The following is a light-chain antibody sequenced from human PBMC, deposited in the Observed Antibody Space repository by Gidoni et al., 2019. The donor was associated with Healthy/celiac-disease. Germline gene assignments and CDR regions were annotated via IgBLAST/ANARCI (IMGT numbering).Light chain of an antibody. CDR2: STN. CDR1: SGSVSTSYY. CDR3: VLYMGSGFWV. J-gene: IGLJ3*02. V-gene: IGLV8-61*01. Sequence: QTVVTQEPSFSVSPGGTVTLTCGLSSGSVSTSYYPSWYQQTPGQAPLTLIYSTNTRSSGVPDRFSGSILGNNAALTITGAQADDESDYYCVLYMGSGFWVFGGGTKLTVL.